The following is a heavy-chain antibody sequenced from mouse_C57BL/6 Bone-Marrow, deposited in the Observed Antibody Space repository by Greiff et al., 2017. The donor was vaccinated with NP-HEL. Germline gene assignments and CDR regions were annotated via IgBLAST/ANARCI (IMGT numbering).Heavy chain of an antibody. CDR1: GYTFSSYW. Sequence: QVQLQQPGAELVKPGASVKLSCKASGYTFSSYWMHWVKQRPGQGLEWIGMIHPNSGSTNYNEKFKSKATLTVDKSSSTAYMQLSSLTSEDSAVYYCARDTTVPVDVWGTGTTVTVSS. J-gene: IGHJ1*03. D-gene: IGHD1-1*01. CDR3: ARDTTVPVDV. V-gene: IGHV1-64*01. CDR2: IHPNSGST.